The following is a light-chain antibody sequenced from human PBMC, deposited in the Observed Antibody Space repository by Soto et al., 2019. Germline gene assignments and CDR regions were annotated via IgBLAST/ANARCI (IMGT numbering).Light chain of an antibody. CDR2: EVS. V-gene: IGLV2-8*01. CDR3: SSFAGSFYWV. CDR1: SSDVGGYNY. Sequence: QSALTQPPSASGSPGQSVTISCTGTSSDVGGYNYVSWYQQHPGKAPKLMIYEVSKRPSGVPDRFSGSKSGNTASLTVSGLQAEDEADYYCSSFAGSFYWVFGGGTKPPS. J-gene: IGLJ2*01.